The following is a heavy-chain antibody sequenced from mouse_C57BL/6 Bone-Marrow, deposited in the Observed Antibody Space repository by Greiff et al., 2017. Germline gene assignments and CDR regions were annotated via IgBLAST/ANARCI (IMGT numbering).Heavy chain of an antibody. V-gene: IGHV2-6*01. CDR1: GFSLTSYG. D-gene: IGHD1-1*01. CDR2: IWGVGST. Sequence: VKLQQSGPGLVAPSQSLSITCTVSGFSLTSYGVDWVRQSPGKGLEWLGVIWGVGSTNYNSALKSRLSIRKDNSKSQVFLKMNSLQTDDTAMYDCASAYGSSPFAYWGQGTLVTVSA. CDR3: ASAYGSSPFAY. J-gene: IGHJ3*01.